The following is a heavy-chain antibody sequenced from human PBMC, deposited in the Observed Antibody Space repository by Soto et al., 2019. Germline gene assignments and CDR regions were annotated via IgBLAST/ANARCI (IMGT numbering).Heavy chain of an antibody. Sequence: GGSLRLSCAASGFTFSKYAMTWIRQAPGKGLEWVSSLSASGGSTYIADSVKGRFIISRDNSKSTLYMQMDTLRVEDTAVYYCAKDGNPIPYLTGYYRLGWFDPWGQGTLVTVSS. CDR1: GFTFSKYA. J-gene: IGHJ5*02. CDR3: AKDGNPIPYLTGYYRLGWFDP. CDR2: LSASGGST. V-gene: IGHV3-23*01. D-gene: IGHD3-9*01.